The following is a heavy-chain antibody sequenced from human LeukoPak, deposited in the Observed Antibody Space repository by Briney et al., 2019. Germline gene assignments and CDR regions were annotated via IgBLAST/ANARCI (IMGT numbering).Heavy chain of an antibody. Sequence: RASVKVSCKASGVTFSSYAISWVRQAPGQGLEWMGGIIPIFVTANYAQKLRGRVTMTTDTSTSTAYMEMRSVRSEDPAVYYCASVSDTLRSYYYYYYMDVCGKGTTVTVSS. CDR1: GVTFSSYA. J-gene: IGHJ6*03. CDR2: IIPIFVTA. V-gene: IGHV1-69*05. D-gene: IGHD5-12*01. CDR3: ASVSDTLRSYYYYYYMDV.